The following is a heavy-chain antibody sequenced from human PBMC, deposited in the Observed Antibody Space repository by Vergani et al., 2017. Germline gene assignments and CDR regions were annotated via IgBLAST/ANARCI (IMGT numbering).Heavy chain of an antibody. V-gene: IGHV3-23*01. CDR3: AKEGDDSSGYYYYFDY. Sequence: EVQLLESGGGLVQPGGSLRLSYAASGFTFSSYAMSWVRQAPGKGLEWVSAISGSGGSTYYADSVKGRFTISRDNSKNTLYLQMKSLRAEDTAVYYCAKEGDDSSGYYYYFDYWGQGTLVTVSS. CDR1: GFTFSSYA. J-gene: IGHJ4*02. D-gene: IGHD3-22*01. CDR2: ISGSGGST.